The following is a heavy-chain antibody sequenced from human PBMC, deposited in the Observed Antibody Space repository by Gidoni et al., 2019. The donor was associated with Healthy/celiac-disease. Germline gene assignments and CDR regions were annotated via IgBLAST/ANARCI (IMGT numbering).Heavy chain of an antibody. J-gene: IGHJ4*02. D-gene: IGHD1-20*01. CDR2: INHSGST. V-gene: IGHV4-34*01. CDR3: ASGYNWNDGVFDY. CDR1: GGSFSGYY. Sequence: QVQLQQWGAGLLKPSEPLSLTCAVYGGSFSGYYWSWIRQPPGKGLEWIGEINHSGSTNYNPSLKSRVTISVDTSKNQFSLKLSSVTAADTAVYYCASGYNWNDGVFDYWGQGTLVTVSS.